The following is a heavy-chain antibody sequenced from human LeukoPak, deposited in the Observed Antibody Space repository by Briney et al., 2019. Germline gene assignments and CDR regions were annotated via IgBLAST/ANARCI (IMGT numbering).Heavy chain of an antibody. V-gene: IGHV3-23*01. CDR2: ISGSGGVT. Sequence: GGSLRLSCAASGFTFSSYAMSWVRQAPGKGLHWVSVISGSGGVTFYADSMKGRFTISRDNTKNTLYLQMNSLRAEDTAVNFCAVREGASYSGRFDYWGQGTLVTVSS. CDR1: GFTFSSYA. CDR3: AVREGASYSGRFDY. J-gene: IGHJ4*02. D-gene: IGHD1-26*01.